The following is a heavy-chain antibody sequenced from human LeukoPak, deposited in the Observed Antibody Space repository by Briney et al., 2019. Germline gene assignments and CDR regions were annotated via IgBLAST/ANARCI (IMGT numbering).Heavy chain of an antibody. D-gene: IGHD5-24*01. J-gene: IGHJ4*02. Sequence: PGGSLRLSCAASGFTFSSYSMNWVRQAPGKGLEWVSSISSSSSYIYYADSVKGRFTISRDNSKNTLYLQMNSLRAEDTAVYYCARSPDVEMATKSPYYFDYWGQGTLVTVSS. CDR2: ISSSSSYI. CDR3: ARSPDVEMATKSPYYFDY. CDR1: GFTFSSYS. V-gene: IGHV3-21*04.